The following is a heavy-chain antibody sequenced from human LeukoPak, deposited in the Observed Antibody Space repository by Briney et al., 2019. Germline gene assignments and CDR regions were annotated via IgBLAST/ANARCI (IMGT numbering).Heavy chain of an antibody. D-gene: IGHD2-15*01. CDR2: IWYDGSNK. J-gene: IGHJ3*02. CDR1: GFTFSSYG. Sequence: QSGGSLRLSCAASGFTFSSYGMHWVRQAPGKGLEWVAVIWYDGSNKYYADSVKGRFTISRDNSKNTLYLQMNSLRAEDTAVYYCARDSRSGGATLFVSWSDIWGQGTMVTVSS. CDR3: ARDSRSGGATLFVSWSDI. V-gene: IGHV3-33*01.